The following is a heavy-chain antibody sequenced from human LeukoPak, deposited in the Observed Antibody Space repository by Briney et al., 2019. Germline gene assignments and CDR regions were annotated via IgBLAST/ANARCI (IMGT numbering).Heavy chain of an antibody. D-gene: IGHD1-1*01. Sequence: GGSLRLSCAASGFTFDDYGMSWVRQAPGKGLEWVSGINWNGGSTGYADSVKGRFTISRDNAKSSLYLQMNSLRAEDTALYYCARALTERRLYYYYGMDVWGQGTTVTVSS. CDR3: ARALTERRLYYYYGMDV. V-gene: IGHV3-20*04. CDR1: GFTFDDYG. CDR2: INWNGGST. J-gene: IGHJ6*02.